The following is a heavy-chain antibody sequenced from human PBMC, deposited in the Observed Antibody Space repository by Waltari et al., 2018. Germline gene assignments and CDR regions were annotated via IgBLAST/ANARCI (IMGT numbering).Heavy chain of an antibody. D-gene: IGHD2-15*01. CDR2: IYYSGST. J-gene: IGHJ3*02. Sequence: QVQLQESGPGLVKPSETLSLPCPVSAGSISRYYWRWLRQPPRKGLEWIGYIYYSGSTNYIPSLKSRVTISVDTSKNQFSLKLSSVTAADTAVYYCARQDCSGGSCYSGEFDIWGQGTMVTVSS. V-gene: IGHV4-59*08. CDR3: ARQDCSGGSCYSGEFDI. CDR1: AGSISRYY.